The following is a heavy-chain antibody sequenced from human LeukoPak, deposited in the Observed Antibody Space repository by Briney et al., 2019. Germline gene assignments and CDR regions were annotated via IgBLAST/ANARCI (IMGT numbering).Heavy chain of an antibody. CDR1: GGSISSGGYY. V-gene: IGHV4-31*03. Sequence: SETLSLTCTVSGGSISSGGYYCSWIRQHPGKGLEWIGYIYYSGSTYYNPSLKSRVTISVDTSKNQFSLKLSSVTAADTAVYYCARDLGSSRHRLYYYYGMDVWGQGTTVTVSS. CDR2: IYYSGST. CDR3: ARDLGSSRHRLYYYYGMDV. D-gene: IGHD6-13*01. J-gene: IGHJ6*02.